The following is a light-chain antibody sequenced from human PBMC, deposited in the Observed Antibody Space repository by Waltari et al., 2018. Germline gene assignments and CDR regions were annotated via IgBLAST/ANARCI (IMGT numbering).Light chain of an antibody. CDR1: QSLLHSTGYKY. CDR2: LGS. Sequence: DIVMPQSPLSLPVTPGDPASISCRSSQSLLHSTGYKYLDWYLQKPGQSPQLLIYLGSNRASGVPDRFSGSGSGTDFTLKISRVEAEDVGVYYCMQALQTPSTFGQGTRLEIK. J-gene: IGKJ5*01. CDR3: MQALQTPST. V-gene: IGKV2-28*01.